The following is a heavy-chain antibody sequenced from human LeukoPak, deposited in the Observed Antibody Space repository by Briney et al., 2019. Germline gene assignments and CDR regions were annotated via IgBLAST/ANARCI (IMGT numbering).Heavy chain of an antibody. CDR2: IYHSGIT. CDR1: GGSISSDGYS. V-gene: IGHV4-30-2*01. J-gene: IGHJ4*02. CDR3: ARGYDILTGHDYFDQ. D-gene: IGHD3-9*01. Sequence: SETLSLTCTVSGGSISSDGYSWSWIRQPPGKGPEWIGYIYHSGITYYNPSLKSRVTISVDRSKNQFSLKLSSVTAADTAVYYCARGYDILTGHDYFDQWGQGTLVTVSS.